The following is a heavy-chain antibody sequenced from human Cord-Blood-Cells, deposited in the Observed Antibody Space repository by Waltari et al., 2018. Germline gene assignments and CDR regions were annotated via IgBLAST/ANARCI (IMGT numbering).Heavy chain of an antibody. CDR2: ISDDGSNK. CDR3: AKENYDFWSGYYYYYYYMDV. J-gene: IGHJ6*03. CDR1: GFTFSSSG. V-gene: IGHV3-30*18. D-gene: IGHD3-3*01. Sequence: QVQLVESGGGVVQPGRSLRLSCAASGFTFSSSGMHSVRQAPGKGLEWVAVISDDGSNKYYADSVKGRFTISRDNSKNTLYLQMNSLRAEDTAVYYCAKENYDFWSGYYYYYYYMDVWGKGTTVTVSS.